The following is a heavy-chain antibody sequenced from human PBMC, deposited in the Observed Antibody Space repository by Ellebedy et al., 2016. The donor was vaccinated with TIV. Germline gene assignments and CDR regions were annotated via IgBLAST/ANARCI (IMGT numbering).Heavy chain of an antibody. Sequence: MPSETLSLTCAISGDSVSNSSAVWNWIRQSPSRGLEWLGRTYHRSKWYSDYAVSVKSRITVKPDTSKNEFSLQLHSVTPEDTAVYYCVREGSSWTRIPTFDYWGQGILVTVSS. D-gene: IGHD6-13*01. CDR3: VREGSSWTRIPTFDY. V-gene: IGHV6-1*01. J-gene: IGHJ4*02. CDR1: GDSVSNSSAV. CDR2: TYHRSKWYS.